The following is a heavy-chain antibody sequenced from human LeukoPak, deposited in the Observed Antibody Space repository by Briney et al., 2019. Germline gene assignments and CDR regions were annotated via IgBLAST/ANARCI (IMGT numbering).Heavy chain of an antibody. V-gene: IGHV4-59*03. Sequence: SETLSLTCSVSAGSIRTYYWSWIRQSPGQGLEWIGNIYYRGDINYNPSLKSRVIISTVTSKNQFSLKVTSLPAADTAVYYCATNKDWAEADWGQGTLVIVSS. CDR2: IYYRGDI. CDR3: ATNKDWAEAD. CDR1: AGSIRTYY. D-gene: IGHD3/OR15-3a*01. J-gene: IGHJ4*02.